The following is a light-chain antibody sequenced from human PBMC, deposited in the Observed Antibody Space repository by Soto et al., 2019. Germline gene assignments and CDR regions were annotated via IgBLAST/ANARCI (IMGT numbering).Light chain of an antibody. V-gene: IGKV3-15*01. Sequence: EIVMTQSPATLSVSPGERATLSCRASQSVSSNLAWYQQKPGQAPRLLIYGASTRATGIPARVSGSGSGTEFTLTISSLQSEDFAVYYCQQYNNWPGTVGPGTKVDIK. CDR3: QQYNNWPGT. CDR2: GAS. J-gene: IGKJ3*01. CDR1: QSVSSN.